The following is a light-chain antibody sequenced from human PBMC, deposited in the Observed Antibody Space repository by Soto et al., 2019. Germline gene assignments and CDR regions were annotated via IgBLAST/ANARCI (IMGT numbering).Light chain of an antibody. J-gene: IGKJ2*01. CDR1: QSVTNNY. CDR3: QQYSSLPLT. Sequence: ESVLTQSPGTLSLSPGERATLSCRATQSVTNNYFAWYQQKPGQSPRLLISGVSSRATDIPDRFSGSGSGTDFTLTISRLEPEDFVVYYCQQYSSLPLTFGQGTKLEVK. CDR2: GVS. V-gene: IGKV3-20*01.